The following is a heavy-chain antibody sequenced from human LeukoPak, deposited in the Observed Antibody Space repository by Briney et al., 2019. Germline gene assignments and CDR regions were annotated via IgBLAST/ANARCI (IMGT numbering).Heavy chain of an antibody. Sequence: GESLKISCKGSGYSFTSYWIAWVRQTPGKGLEWMGIFHPGDSDTRYGPSFQGQVTMSADKSISTAYLQWSSLKDSDTAMYYCARQSVSTNYYYGMDVWGQGTTVTVSS. CDR2: FHPGDSDT. V-gene: IGHV5-51*01. CDR1: GYSFTSYW. J-gene: IGHJ6*02. D-gene: IGHD2-2*01. CDR3: ARQSVSTNYYYGMDV.